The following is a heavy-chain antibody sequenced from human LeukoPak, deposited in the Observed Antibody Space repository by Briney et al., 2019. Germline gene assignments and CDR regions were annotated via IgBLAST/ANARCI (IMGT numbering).Heavy chain of an antibody. CDR1: PFGFSNFG. D-gene: IGHD1-26*01. CDR3: AYGGPTRGSLAY. CDR2: IRRDGTYI. V-gene: IGHV3-30*02. J-gene: IGHJ4*02. Sequence: PGGSPSPSRAASPFGFSNFGMYWVRQTPDKGLEWVAYIRRDGTYINYLDSVKARFSISRDNSKTTVWLQMHSLRVEDTALYYCAYGGPTRGSLAYWRRGSVITVSS.